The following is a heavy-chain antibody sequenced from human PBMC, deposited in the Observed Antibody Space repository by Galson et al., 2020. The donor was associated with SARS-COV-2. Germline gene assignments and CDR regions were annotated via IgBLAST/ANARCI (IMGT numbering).Heavy chain of an antibody. CDR3: ARNGDTSMVAANDH. D-gene: IGHD5-18*01. CDR2: ISPRSTTI. CDR1: GFTFSTYS. J-gene: IGHJ4*02. Sequence: GESLKISCAASGFTFSTYSMTWVRQAPGKGLEWISYISPRSTTISYADSVRGRFTISRDNAENSLYLRLDSLRADDSAVYYCARNGDTSMVAANDHWGQGILVTVSS. V-gene: IGHV3-48*04.